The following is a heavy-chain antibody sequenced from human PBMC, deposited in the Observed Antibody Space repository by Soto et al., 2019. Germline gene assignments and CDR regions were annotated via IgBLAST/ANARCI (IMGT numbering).Heavy chain of an antibody. CDR3: ARKAWTRLDY. J-gene: IGHJ4*02. CDR2: VFHSGSA. V-gene: IGHV4-4*02. CDR1: GGSLSTPVW. D-gene: IGHD1-1*01. Sequence: QLQLQESGPGLVKPSGTLSLTCGVSGGSLSTPVWWSWVRLPPGKGLEWIGEVFHSGSANYNPYLQSRVTISLDKSTNQFSLRLISVTAADTAVYYCARKAWTRLDYWGQGALVTGSS.